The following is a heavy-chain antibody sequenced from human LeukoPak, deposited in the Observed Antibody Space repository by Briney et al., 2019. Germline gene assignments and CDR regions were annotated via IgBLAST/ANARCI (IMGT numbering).Heavy chain of an antibody. CDR2: IRSKSYGGST. CDR1: GFTFGDYA. CDR3: ARRYPLLYY. V-gene: IGHV3-49*04. J-gene: IGHJ4*02. Sequence: GGSLRLSCTASGFTFGDYAMSWVRQAPGKGLEWVGFIRSKSYGGSTENAASGKGRFTISRDDSKSIAYLQMNSLKTEDTAEYYCARRYPLLYYWGQGTLVTVSS. D-gene: IGHD2-2*01.